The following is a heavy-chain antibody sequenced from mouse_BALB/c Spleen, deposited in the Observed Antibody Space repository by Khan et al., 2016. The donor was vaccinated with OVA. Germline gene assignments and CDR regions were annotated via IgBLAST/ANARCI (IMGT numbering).Heavy chain of an antibody. V-gene: IGHV9-1*02. D-gene: IGHD2-1*01. CDR3: ARSRGNYLLDS. CDR1: GYTFTNYG. Sequence: QIQLVQSGPELKKPGETVKISCKVSGYTFTNYGLNWMNQGPGKGLKWMGWINTYTGEPIYADDFKGRFGFSLETSASTAYLQINNLKNEDMATYFCARSRGNYLLDSWGQGTTLTVSS. CDR2: INTYTGEP. J-gene: IGHJ2*01.